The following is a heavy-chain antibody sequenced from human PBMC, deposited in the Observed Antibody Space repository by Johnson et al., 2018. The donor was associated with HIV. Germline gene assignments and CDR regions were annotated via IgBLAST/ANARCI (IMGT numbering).Heavy chain of an antibody. V-gene: IGHV3-53*01. CDR1: GFTVRSDY. J-gene: IGHJ3*02. D-gene: IGHD6-19*01. CDR2: IYSGGST. Sequence: VQLVESGGGLVQPGGSLRLSCAASGFTVRSDYMNWVRQAPGKGLEWVSIIYSGGSTKYADSVKGRFIISRDNSKNRLFLQMNSLRAEDTALYYCVRQQWLVREDFPGGFDIWGQGTMVTVS. CDR3: VRQQWLVREDFPGGFDI.